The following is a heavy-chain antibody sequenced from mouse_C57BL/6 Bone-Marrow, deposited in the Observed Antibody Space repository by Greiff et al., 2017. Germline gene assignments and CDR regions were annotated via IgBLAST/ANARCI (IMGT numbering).Heavy chain of an antibody. CDR1: GYTFTSYG. CDR3: ARDYYYGSGYWYFDV. J-gene: IGHJ1*03. CDR2: IYPRSGNT. V-gene: IGHV1-81*01. D-gene: IGHD1-1*01. Sequence: QVQLKQSGAELARPGASVKLSCKASGYTFTSYGISWVKQRTGQGLEWIGEIYPRSGNTYYNAKFKGKATLTADKSSSTAYMELRSLTSEDSAVYFCARDYYYGSGYWYFDVWGTGTTVTVSS.